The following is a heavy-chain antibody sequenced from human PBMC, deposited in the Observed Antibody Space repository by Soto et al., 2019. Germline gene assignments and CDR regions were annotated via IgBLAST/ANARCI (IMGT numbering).Heavy chain of an antibody. CDR2: IIPIFGTA. J-gene: IGHJ5*02. CDR3: ARVALAGFVETTNWFDP. Sequence: QVQLVQSGAEVKKPGSSVTVSCKASGGTFSSYAISWVRQAPGQGLEWMGGIIPIFGTANYAQKFQGRVTITADKSPSTAYMELSSLRSEDTAVYYCARVALAGFVETTNWFDPWGQGTLVTVSS. D-gene: IGHD3-10*01. CDR1: GGTFSSYA. V-gene: IGHV1-69*06.